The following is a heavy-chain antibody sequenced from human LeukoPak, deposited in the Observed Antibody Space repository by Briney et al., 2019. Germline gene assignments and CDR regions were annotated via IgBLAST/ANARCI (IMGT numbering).Heavy chain of an antibody. J-gene: IGHJ4*02. V-gene: IGHV3-11*01. CDR1: GFTFSDYY. Sequence: GGSLRLSCAASGFTFSDYYMSWIRQAPGKGLEWVSYISSSGSTIYYADSVKGRFTISRDNAKNSLYLQMNSLRAEDTAVYYCARQSYYYDSSGHYVYYFGYWGQGTLVTVSS. CDR3: ARQSYYYDSSGHYVYYFGY. CDR2: ISSSGSTI. D-gene: IGHD3-22*01.